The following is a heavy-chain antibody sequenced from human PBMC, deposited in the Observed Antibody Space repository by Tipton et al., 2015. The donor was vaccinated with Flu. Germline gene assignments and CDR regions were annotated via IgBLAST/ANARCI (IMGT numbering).Heavy chain of an antibody. CDR3: ARHTGDSVRGVIDY. Sequence: LRLSCSVSGGSISSSSDYWGWTRQPPGKGLEWIGTIYSSGSTYFNPSLRSRVTISVDTSKNQFSLRLSSVTAADTAVYYCARHTGDSVRGVIDYWGQGTLVTVSS. CDR2: IYSSGST. J-gene: IGHJ4*02. CDR1: GGSISSSSDY. V-gene: IGHV4-39*01. D-gene: IGHD3-10*02.